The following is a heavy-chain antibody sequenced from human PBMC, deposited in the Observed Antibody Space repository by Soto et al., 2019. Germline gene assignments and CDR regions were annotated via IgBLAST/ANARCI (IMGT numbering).Heavy chain of an antibody. CDR1: GGSISSYY. J-gene: IGHJ5*02. Sequence: LSLTCTVSGGSISSYYWSWIRQPPGKGLEWIGYIYYSGSTNYNPSLKSRVTISVDTSKNQFSLKLSSVTAADTAVYYCARVSDYSRWFDPWGQGTLVTVSS. D-gene: IGHD6-13*01. CDR3: ARVSDYSRWFDP. V-gene: IGHV4-59*01. CDR2: IYYSGST.